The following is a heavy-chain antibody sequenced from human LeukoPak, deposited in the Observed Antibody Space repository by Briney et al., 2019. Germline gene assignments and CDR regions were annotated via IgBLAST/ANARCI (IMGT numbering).Heavy chain of an antibody. D-gene: IGHD3-10*01. Sequence: PSETLSLTCSVSGGSISGYYWTWIRQPPGKGLEWIGYIYYSGTTIYNPSLKSRLTISLDTSKNQFSLNLSSVTAADTAVYYCARDEAHFYGSGSSNWFDPWGQGLLVTVSP. CDR2: IYYSGTT. CDR3: ARDEAHFYGSGSSNWFDP. V-gene: IGHV4-59*12. CDR1: GGSISGYY. J-gene: IGHJ5*02.